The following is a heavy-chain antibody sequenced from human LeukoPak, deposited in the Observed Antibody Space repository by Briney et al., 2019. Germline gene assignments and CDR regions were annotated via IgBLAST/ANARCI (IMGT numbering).Heavy chain of an antibody. Sequence: GGSLRLSCAASGFTFSSYEMNWVRQAPGKGLEWLSYISSTGTNIYYADSVKGRFTISRDNAKNSLYLQMNSLRAEDTAVYYCAKEIRRGSYYYFDYWGQGTLVTVSS. CDR2: ISSTGTNI. V-gene: IGHV3-48*03. J-gene: IGHJ4*02. CDR1: GFTFSSYE. CDR3: AKEIRRGSYYYFDY. D-gene: IGHD1-26*01.